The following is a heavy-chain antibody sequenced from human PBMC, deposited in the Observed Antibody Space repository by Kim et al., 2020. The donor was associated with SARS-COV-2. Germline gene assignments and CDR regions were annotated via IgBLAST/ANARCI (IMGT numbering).Heavy chain of an antibody. Sequence: GGSLRLSCAAPGFSLSNYAMSWVRQAPGKGLEWVSNISDSGDSTYYADSVKGRFTVSRDNSKNTIYVQMNSLRADDTALYYCAKDGSFRVWTTRYAFDVWGQGTMVTVSS. CDR1: GFSLSNYA. CDR3: AKDGSFRVWTTRYAFDV. D-gene: IGHD3-10*01. CDR2: ISDSGDST. V-gene: IGHV3-23*01. J-gene: IGHJ3*01.